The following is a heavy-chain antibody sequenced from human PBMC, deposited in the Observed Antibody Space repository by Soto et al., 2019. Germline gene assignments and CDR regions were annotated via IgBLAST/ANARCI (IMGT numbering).Heavy chain of an antibody. V-gene: IGHV4-34*01. Sequence: SETLSLTCAVYGGSFSGYYWSWIRQPPGKGLEWIGEINHSGSTNYNPSLKSRVTISVDTSKNQFSLKLSSVTAADTAVYYCARGPFQGAYYDFWSGYPWGQGTLVT. D-gene: IGHD3-3*01. CDR2: INHSGST. CDR1: GGSFSGYY. J-gene: IGHJ5*02. CDR3: ARGPFQGAYYDFWSGYP.